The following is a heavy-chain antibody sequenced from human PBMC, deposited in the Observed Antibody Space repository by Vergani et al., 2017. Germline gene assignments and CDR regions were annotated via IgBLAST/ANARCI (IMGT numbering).Heavy chain of an antibody. V-gene: IGHV5-51*03. CDR1: GYSFTSYW. Sequence: EVQLVQSGAEVEKPGESLKISCKGSGYSFTSYWIGWVRQMPGKGLEWMGIIYPGDSDTRYSPSFQGRVTISADKSISTAYLQWSSLKASDTAMYYCATNEKYQLPSRTHYYMHVWGKGP. J-gene: IGHJ6*03. CDR3: ATNEKYQLPSRTHYYMHV. D-gene: IGHD2-2*01. CDR2: IYPGDSDT.